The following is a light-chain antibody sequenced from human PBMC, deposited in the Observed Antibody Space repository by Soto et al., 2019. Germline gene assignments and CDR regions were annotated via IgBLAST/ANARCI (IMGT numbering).Light chain of an antibody. V-gene: IGKV3-20*01. J-gene: IGKJ1*01. Sequence: EIVLTQSPGTLSLSPGERAALSCMASHSVSSSYLAWYQQKPGQAPRLLIYGASSRATGIPDRFSGSGSGTDFTLTISRLEPEDFAVYYCQQYGTSPPWTFGQGTKVDIK. CDR2: GAS. CDR3: QQYGTSPPWT. CDR1: HSVSSSY.